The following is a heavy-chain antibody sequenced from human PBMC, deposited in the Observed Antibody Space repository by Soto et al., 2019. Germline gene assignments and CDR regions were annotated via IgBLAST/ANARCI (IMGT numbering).Heavy chain of an antibody. CDR1: YGDIRTSSDY. D-gene: IGHD6-13*01. CDR2: VYYSGTT. CDR3: ARHFGYSSSWYVRFDR. Sequence: ETQSLTSTISYGDIRTSSDYWAWTKEPPGKGLEWIGGVYYSGTTYYNPSLKSRVTITADTSNNQFSLKLNYVTASGTAMYVCARHFGYSSSWYVRFDRWGLGTLVTV. J-gene: IGHJ4*02. V-gene: IGHV4-39*01.